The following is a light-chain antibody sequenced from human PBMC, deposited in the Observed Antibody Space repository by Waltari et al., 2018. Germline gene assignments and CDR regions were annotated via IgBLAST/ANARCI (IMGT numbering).Light chain of an antibody. CDR1: GSDVGGSDY. V-gene: IGLV2-14*01. Sequence: QSALTQPASVSGSPGQSITISCTGTGSDVGGSDYVSRYQRHPGKVPKVMIYDVNQRPSGVSDRFSGSKSGYTASLTISGLQAQDEADYYCSSYTSSRAIFVFGIGTKVTVL. J-gene: IGLJ1*01. CDR3: SSYTSSRAIFV. CDR2: DVN.